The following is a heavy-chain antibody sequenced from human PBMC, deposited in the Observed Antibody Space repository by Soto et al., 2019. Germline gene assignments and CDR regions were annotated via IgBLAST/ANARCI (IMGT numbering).Heavy chain of an antibody. D-gene: IGHD2-15*01. V-gene: IGHV6-1*01. CDR2: TYYRSKRYN. CDR3: ARDEAVVVVFATRFYYYYGMDV. Sequence: SQTLSLTCAISGDSVSSNSAAWNWIRQSPSRGLEWLGRTYYRSKRYNDYAVSVKSRITINPDTSKNQFSLQLNSVTPEDTAVYYCARDEAVVVVFATRFYYYYGMDVSAQGTTVTVS. J-gene: IGHJ6*02. CDR1: GDSVSSNSAA.